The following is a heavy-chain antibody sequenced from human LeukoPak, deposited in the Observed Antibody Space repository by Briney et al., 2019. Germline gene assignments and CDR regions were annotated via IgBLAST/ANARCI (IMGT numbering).Heavy chain of an antibody. V-gene: IGHV4-61*08. D-gene: IGHD1-1*01. CDR1: GGSISSGGYY. J-gene: IGHJ5*02. CDR2: ISYSGST. Sequence: SETLSLTCTVSGGSISSGGYYWSWIRQPPGKGLEWIGYISYSGSTNFNPSLKSRVTISVDSSKNQFSLKLSSVTAADTAVYYCAREGTAGTNLNWFDPWGQGTLVTVSS. CDR3: AREGTAGTNLNWFDP.